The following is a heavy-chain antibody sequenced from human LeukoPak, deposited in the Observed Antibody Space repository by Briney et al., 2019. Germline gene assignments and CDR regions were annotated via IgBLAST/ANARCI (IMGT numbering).Heavy chain of an antibody. D-gene: IGHD2-15*01. CDR3: ARDFGASDCSGGSCYSQTFDY. CDR2: INPSGGST. Sequence: ASVKVSCKASGYTFTSYYMHWVRQAPGQGLEWMGIINPSGGSTSYAQKFQGRVTMTRDTSTSTVYMELSSLRSEDTAVYYCARDFGASDCSGGSCYSQTFDYWGQGTLATVSS. CDR1: GYTFTSYY. V-gene: IGHV1-46*01. J-gene: IGHJ4*02.